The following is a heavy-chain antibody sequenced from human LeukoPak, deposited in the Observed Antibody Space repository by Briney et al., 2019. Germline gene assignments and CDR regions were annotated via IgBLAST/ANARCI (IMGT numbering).Heavy chain of an antibody. CDR3: AKDWVMWELRRVYY. Sequence: PGGSLRLSCAASGFTFSSYAMSWVRQAPGKGLEWVSAISGSGGSTYYADSVKGRFTISRDNSKNTLYLQMNSLRAEDTAVYYCAKDWVMWELRRVYYWGQGTLVTVSS. CDR1: GFTFSSYA. J-gene: IGHJ4*02. D-gene: IGHD1-26*01. V-gene: IGHV3-23*01. CDR2: ISGSGGST.